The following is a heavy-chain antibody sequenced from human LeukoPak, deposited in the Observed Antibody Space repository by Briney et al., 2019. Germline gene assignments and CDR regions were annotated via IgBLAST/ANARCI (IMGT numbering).Heavy chain of an antibody. V-gene: IGHV1-69*05. J-gene: IGHJ6*03. CDR2: IIPIFGTA. CDR3: ARSRGYSYLYYYYYMDV. Sequence: ASVKVSCKASGGTFSSYAISWVRQAPGQGLEWMGRIIPIFGTANYAQKFQGRVTITTDEPTSTAYMELSSLRSEDTAVYYCARSRGYSYLYYYYYMDVWGKGTTVTVSS. D-gene: IGHD5-18*01. CDR1: GGTFSSYA.